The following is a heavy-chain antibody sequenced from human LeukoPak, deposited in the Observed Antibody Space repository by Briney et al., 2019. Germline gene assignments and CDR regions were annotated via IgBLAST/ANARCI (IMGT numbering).Heavy chain of an antibody. J-gene: IGHJ6*03. D-gene: IGHD5-18*01. Sequence: GGSLRLSCAASGFTFSSYSMNWVRQAPGKGLEWVSSISSSSSYIYCADSVKGRFTISRDNAKNSLYLQMNSLRAEDTAVYYCARDGGYSYGFHYYYYMDVWGKGTTVTVSS. CDR1: GFTFSSYS. CDR3: ARDGGYSYGFHYYYYMDV. V-gene: IGHV3-21*01. CDR2: ISSSSSYI.